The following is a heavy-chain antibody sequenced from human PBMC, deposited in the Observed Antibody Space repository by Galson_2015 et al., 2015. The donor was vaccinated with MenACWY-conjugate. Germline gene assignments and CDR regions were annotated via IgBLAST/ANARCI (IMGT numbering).Heavy chain of an antibody. D-gene: IGHD6-19*01. J-gene: IGHJ4*02. CDR2: ISASGDRT. CDR3: ARDRSGAGSRPYHFDY. V-gene: IGHV3-23*01. Sequence: SLRLSCAASGFTFSTDAMSWVRQAPGKGLEWVSGISASGDRTYYEDSVKGRFTISRDNSKSTLDLQMNGLRGEDTAVYYCARDRSGAGSRPYHFDYWGQGTLVTVSS. CDR1: GFTFSTDA.